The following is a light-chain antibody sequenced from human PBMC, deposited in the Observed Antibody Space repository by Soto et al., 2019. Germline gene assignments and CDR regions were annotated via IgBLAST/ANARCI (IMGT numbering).Light chain of an antibody. CDR1: QGIGDT. Sequence: VMRLSPATLSVSQEEGATLSCRASQGIGDTLAWYHHKPGQTPRLLIYDASTRATGVPTRFSGSRSGAEFTLTINSLQSEDFAVYYSQPSNNWPLTFGGGTKVDIK. CDR3: QPSNNWPLT. V-gene: IGKV3-15*01. J-gene: IGKJ4*01. CDR2: DAS.